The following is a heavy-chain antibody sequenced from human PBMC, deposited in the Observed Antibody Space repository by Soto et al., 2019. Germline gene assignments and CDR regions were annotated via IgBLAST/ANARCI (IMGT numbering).Heavy chain of an antibody. J-gene: IGHJ4*02. CDR3: ARDRGTYYYDSSGYLADY. CDR1: GFTFSSYS. D-gene: IGHD3-22*01. CDR2: ISSSSSYI. Sequence: GGSLRLSCAASGFTFSSYSMNWVRQAPEKGLEWVSSISSSSSYIYYADSVKGRFTISRDNAKNSLYLQMNSLRAEDTAVYYCARDRGTYYYDSSGYLADYWGQGTLVTVSS. V-gene: IGHV3-21*01.